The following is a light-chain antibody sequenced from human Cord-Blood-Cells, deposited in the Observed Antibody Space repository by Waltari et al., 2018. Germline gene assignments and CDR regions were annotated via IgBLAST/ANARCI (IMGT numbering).Light chain of an antibody. CDR3: SSYTSSSTWV. Sequence: QSALTQPAPVSGSPGQSITISCTGTSSDVGGYNYVSWYQQHPGKAPKLMIYEVSKRPSGVSNRFSGSKSGNTASLTISGLQAEDEADYYCSSYTSSSTWVFGGGTKLTVL. V-gene: IGLV2-14*01. CDR2: EVS. CDR1: SSDVGGYNY. J-gene: IGLJ3*02.